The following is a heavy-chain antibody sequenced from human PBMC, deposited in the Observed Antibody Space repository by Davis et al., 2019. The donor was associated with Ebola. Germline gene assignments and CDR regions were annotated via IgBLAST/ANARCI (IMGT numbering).Heavy chain of an antibody. J-gene: IGHJ6*02. CDR1: GFTFSSYA. CDR3: AKDYFWSGYLLDYYYYGMDV. D-gene: IGHD3-3*01. Sequence: PGGSLRLSCAASGFTFSSYAMSWVRQAPGKGLEWVSAISGSGGSTYYADSVKGRFTISRDNSKNTLFLQMNSLRAEDTAVYYCAKDYFWSGYLLDYYYYGMDVWGQGTTVTVSS. CDR2: ISGSGGST. V-gene: IGHV3-23*01.